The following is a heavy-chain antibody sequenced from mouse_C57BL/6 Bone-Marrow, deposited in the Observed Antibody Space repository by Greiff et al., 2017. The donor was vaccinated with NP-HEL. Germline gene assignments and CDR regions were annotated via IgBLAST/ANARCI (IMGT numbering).Heavy chain of an antibody. V-gene: IGHV1-64*01. CDR3: APFLLRRDY. D-gene: IGHD1-1*01. Sequence: VQLQQPGAELVKPGASVKLSCKASGYTFTSYWMHWVKQRPGQGLEWIGMIHPNSGSTNYNEKFKSKATLTVDKSSSTAYMQRSSLTSEDSAVYYCAPFLLRRDYWGQGTAVTVTA. J-gene: IGHJ4*01. CDR2: IHPNSGST. CDR1: GYTFTSYW.